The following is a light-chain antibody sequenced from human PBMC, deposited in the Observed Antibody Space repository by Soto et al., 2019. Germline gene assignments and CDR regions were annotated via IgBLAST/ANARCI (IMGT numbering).Light chain of an antibody. CDR3: QSYDSSLSGSVV. J-gene: IGLJ2*01. Sequence: QSVLTQPPSVSGAPGQRVTISCTGSCSNIGAGYAVHWYQQLPGTAPKLLIYCNSNRPSGVPDRFSGSKSGTSASLAITGLQAEYEADYYFQSYDSSLSGSVVFGVGTQLTVL. CDR2: CNS. V-gene: IGLV1-40*01. CDR1: CSNIGAGYA.